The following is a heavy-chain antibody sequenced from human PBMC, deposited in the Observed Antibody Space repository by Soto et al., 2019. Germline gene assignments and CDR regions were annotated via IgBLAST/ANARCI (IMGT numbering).Heavy chain of an antibody. CDR3: ARGRKVYTSTSYVD. J-gene: IGHJ4*02. Sequence: SETLSLTWAVSGGSISSGGYSWSWIRQPPGKGLEWIGYIYHSGSTNYNTSFKSRVTISEDTSKTQFSLKLSSVTAADTAVYYCARGRKVYTSTSYVDWGQGTLVTVSP. CDR1: GGSISSGGYS. V-gene: IGHV4-30-2*01. CDR2: IYHSGST. D-gene: IGHD6-13*01.